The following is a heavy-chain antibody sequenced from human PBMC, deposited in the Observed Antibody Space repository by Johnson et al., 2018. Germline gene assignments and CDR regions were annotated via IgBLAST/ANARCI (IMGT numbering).Heavy chain of an antibody. J-gene: IGHJ3*02. CDR3: ARGGLRRLVFADAFDI. Sequence: QVQLVETGAEVKKPGSSVKVSCKASGGTFSSYAISWVRQAPGQGLEWMGGIIPIFGTANYAQKFQGRVTITADESTSTAYMELSSLRPEDTAVYYCARGGLRRLVFADAFDIWGQGTMVTVSS. CDR1: GGTFSSYA. V-gene: IGHV1-69*01. CDR2: IIPIFGTA. D-gene: IGHD3-10*02.